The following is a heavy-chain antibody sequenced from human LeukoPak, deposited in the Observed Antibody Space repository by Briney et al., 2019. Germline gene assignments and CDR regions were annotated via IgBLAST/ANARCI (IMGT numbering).Heavy chain of an antibody. CDR3: ARGVKGLRGAFDI. J-gene: IGHJ3*02. Sequence: SQTLSLTCTVSGGSISSGVYYWSWIRQHPGKGLEWIGYIYYSGSTYSNPSLKSRLTMSVDISKNQFSLKLSSVTAADTAVYCCARGVKGLRGAFDIWGQGTMVTVSS. D-gene: IGHD3-10*01. V-gene: IGHV4-31*03. CDR2: IYYSGST. CDR1: GGSISSGVYY.